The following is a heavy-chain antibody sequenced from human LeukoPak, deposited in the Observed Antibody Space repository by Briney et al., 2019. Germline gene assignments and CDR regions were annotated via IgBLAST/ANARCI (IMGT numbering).Heavy chain of an antibody. CDR2: IYTSGST. D-gene: IGHD2-2*01. Sequence: PSETLSLTCTVSGGSISSYYWSWIRQPAGKGLEWIGRIYTSGSTNYNPSLKSRVTISVDTSKNQFSLKLSSVTAADTAVYYCARGLRVPAATYYYYYYMDVWGKGTTVTVSS. CDR3: ARGLRVPAATYYYYYYMDV. V-gene: IGHV4-4*07. CDR1: GGSISSYY. J-gene: IGHJ6*03.